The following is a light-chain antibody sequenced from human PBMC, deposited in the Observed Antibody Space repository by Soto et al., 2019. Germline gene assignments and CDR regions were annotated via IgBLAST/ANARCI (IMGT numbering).Light chain of an antibody. CDR3: QVWDSSSDHPV. Sequence: SYELTQPPSVSVAPGKTATISCGANNIASKSVHWYQQKPGQAPVVVISYDSDRPSGIPERFSGSNSGNTATLTISRVEAGDEADYYCQVWDSSSDHPVFGGGTKVTVL. V-gene: IGLV3-21*04. J-gene: IGLJ3*02. CDR2: YDS. CDR1: NIASKS.